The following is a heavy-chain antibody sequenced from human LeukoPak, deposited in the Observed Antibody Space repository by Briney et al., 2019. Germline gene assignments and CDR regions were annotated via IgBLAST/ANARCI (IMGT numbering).Heavy chain of an antibody. CDR2: IYYSGST. CDR3: ARLIVVADYYYYGMDV. CDR1: GGSISSYY. D-gene: IGHD3-22*01. J-gene: IGHJ6*02. Sequence: SETLSLTCTVSGGSISSYYWSWIRQPPGKGLEWIGHIYYSGSTNYNPSLKSRVTISVDTSKNQFSLKLSSVTAADTAVYYCARLIVVADYYYYGMDVWGQGTTVTVSS. V-gene: IGHV4-59*01.